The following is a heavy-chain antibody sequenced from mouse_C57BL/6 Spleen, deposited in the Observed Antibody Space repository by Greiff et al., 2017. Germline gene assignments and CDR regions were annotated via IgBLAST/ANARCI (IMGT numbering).Heavy chain of an antibody. CDR2: IYPGSGNT. CDR1: GYTFTDYY. D-gene: IGHD4-1*01. J-gene: IGHJ1*03. Sequence: QVQLQQSGAELVRPGASVKLSCKASGYTFTDYYINWVKQRPGQGLEWIARIYPGSGNTYYNEKFKGKATLTAEKSSSTAYMQRSSLTSEDSAVYFCARWGNWDWYFDVWGTGTTVTVSS. CDR3: ARWGNWDWYFDV. V-gene: IGHV1-76*01.